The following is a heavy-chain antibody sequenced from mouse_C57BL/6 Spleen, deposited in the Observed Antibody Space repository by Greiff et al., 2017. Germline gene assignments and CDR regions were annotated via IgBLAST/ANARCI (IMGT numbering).Heavy chain of an antibody. Sequence: QVQLQQSGAELVKPGASVKISCKASGYAFSSYWMSWVKQRPGKGLEWIGQIYPGDGDTNYNGKFKGKATLTADKSSSTAYMQLSSLTSEDSAVYFCARGSVGPYFDYWGQGTTLTVSS. V-gene: IGHV1-80*01. CDR3: ARGSVGPYFDY. CDR2: IYPGDGDT. J-gene: IGHJ2*01. CDR1: GYAFSSYW. D-gene: IGHD4-1*01.